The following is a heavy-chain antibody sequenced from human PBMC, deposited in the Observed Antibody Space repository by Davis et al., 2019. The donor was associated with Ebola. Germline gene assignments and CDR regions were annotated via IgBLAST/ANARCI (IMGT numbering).Heavy chain of an antibody. CDR1: GGSFSSHP. V-gene: IGHV1-69*13. CDR2: IIPIFDTP. CDR3: ARDFDGGNYYFDY. Sequence: SVNVSCKTSGGSFSSHPISWVRQAPRQGLEWMGGIIPIFDTPHYAQKFQGRITITADASTSTAYMELSSLRSEDTATYFCARDFDGGNYYFDYWGTGTPVTVSS. J-gene: IGHJ4*02. D-gene: IGHD3-9*01.